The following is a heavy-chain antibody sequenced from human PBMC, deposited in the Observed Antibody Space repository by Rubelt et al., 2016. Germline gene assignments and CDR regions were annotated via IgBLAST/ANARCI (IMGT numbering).Heavy chain of an antibody. J-gene: IGHJ4*02. Sequence: QLQLQESGPGLVKPSETLSLTCTVSGGSISSSSYYWGWIRQPPGKGLEWIGEINHSGSTNYNPSLKGRVTFSVDTSKNRFSLKLSSVTAADTAVYYCARGHIVVVVAATTFFDYWGQGTLVTVSS. D-gene: IGHD2-15*01. CDR3: ARGHIVVVVAATTFFDY. V-gene: IGHV4-39*07. CDR2: INHSGST. CDR1: GGSISSSSYY.